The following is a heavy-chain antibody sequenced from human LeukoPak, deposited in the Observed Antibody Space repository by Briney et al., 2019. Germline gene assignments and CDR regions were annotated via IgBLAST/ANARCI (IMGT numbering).Heavy chain of an antibody. J-gene: IGHJ4*02. CDR3: ARAGSSGWYGDY. V-gene: IGHV3-74*01. CDR1: GFTFSSYW. D-gene: IGHD6-19*01. Sequence: PGRSLRLSCAASGFTFSSYWMHWVRQAPGKGLVWVSRINSDGSSTSYADSVKGRFTISRDNAKNTLYLQMNSLRAEDTAVYYCARAGSSGWYGDYWGQGTLVTVSS. CDR2: INSDGSST.